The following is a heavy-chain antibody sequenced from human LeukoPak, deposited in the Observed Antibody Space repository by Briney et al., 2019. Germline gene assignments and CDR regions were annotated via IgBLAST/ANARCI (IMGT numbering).Heavy chain of an antibody. CDR2: ISSSGRII. CDR1: GFTFSSYE. CDR3: ARVGSTVTSFNGWFDP. D-gene: IGHD4-17*01. Sequence: PGGSLRLSCAASGFTFSSYEMNWIRQAPGKGLEWVSYISSSGRIIYYADSVKGRFTISRDNAKNLLYLQMNSLRAEDTAVYYCARVGSTVTSFNGWFDPWGQGTLVTVSS. V-gene: IGHV3-48*03. J-gene: IGHJ5*02.